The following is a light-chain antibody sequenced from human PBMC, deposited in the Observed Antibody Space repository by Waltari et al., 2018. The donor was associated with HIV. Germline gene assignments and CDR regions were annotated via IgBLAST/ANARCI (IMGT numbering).Light chain of an antibody. CDR3: ATWDDSLSGVV. Sequence: QSVVTQPPSASGTPGQRVTISCSGSSSNIGSNYVFWYQQLTGTAPRFLIYRDNQRPSGVPDRFSGSKSGTSASLAISGLRSEDEGDYFCATWDDSLSGVVFGGGTKLNVL. CDR1: SSNIGSNY. J-gene: IGLJ2*01. CDR2: RDN. V-gene: IGLV1-47*01.